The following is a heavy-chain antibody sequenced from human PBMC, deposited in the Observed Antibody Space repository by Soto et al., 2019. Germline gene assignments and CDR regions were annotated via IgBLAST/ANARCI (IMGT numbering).Heavy chain of an antibody. Sequence: QLVESGGGLVQPGGSLRLSCAASGFTFSLYPVNWVRQAPGKGLEWLSYISPSNSTIYDADSVKGRFTISRDNAKNSLDLQMNGLRDDDTAVYYCARVGRGFCSSTRCYTDGFDLWGQGTVVTVST. J-gene: IGHJ3*01. CDR2: ISPSNSTI. D-gene: IGHD2-2*01. CDR3: ARVGRGFCSSTRCYTDGFDL. CDR1: GFTFSLYP. V-gene: IGHV3-48*02.